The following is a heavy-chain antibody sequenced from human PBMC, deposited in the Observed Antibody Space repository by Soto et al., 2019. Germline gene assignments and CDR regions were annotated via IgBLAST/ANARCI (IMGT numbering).Heavy chain of an antibody. V-gene: IGHV4-4*07. Sequence: SETLSLTCSVSGASISSFNWNWVRQQAGKGPEWVGRLNIAGTINYNPSLKSRITMSMDTSKNQISLHLRSVTAADTAIYYCARDRGEYTSSWFWYFSHWGHGTLVTVSS. CDR1: GASISSFN. CDR2: LNIAGTI. CDR3: ARDRGEYTSSWFWYFSH. J-gene: IGHJ2*01. D-gene: IGHD6-13*01.